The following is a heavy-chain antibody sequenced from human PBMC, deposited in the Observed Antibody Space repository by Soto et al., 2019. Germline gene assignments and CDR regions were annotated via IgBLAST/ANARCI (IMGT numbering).Heavy chain of an antibody. CDR1: GFTFSSYS. D-gene: IGHD2-15*01. V-gene: IGHV3-48*01. J-gene: IGHJ6*03. CDR2: ISSSSTI. CDR3: ARTRVGYCSGGSRYYYYMDV. Sequence: GGSLRLSCAASGFTFSSYSMNWVRQAPGKGLEWVSYISSSSTIYYADSVKGRFTISRDNAKNSLYLQMNSLRAEDTAVYYCARTRVGYCSGGSRYYYYMDVWGKGTTVTVSS.